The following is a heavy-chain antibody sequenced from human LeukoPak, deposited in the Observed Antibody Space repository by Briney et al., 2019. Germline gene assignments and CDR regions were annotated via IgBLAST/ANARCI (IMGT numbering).Heavy chain of an antibody. V-gene: IGHV3-7*01. CDR3: ARDLLGFDY. D-gene: IGHD1-26*01. CDR2: IKQDGSEK. CDR1: GFTFSNYW. Sequence: GGSLRLSCAASGFTFSNYWMSWVRQAPGRGLEWVANIKQDGSEKYYVDSVKGRFTISRDNAKNSLYLQMNSLRAEDTAVYYCARDLLGFDYWGQGTLVTVSS. J-gene: IGHJ4*02.